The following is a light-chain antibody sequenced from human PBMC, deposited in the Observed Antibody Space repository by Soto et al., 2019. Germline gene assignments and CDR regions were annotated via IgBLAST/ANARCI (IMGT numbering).Light chain of an antibody. CDR3: QSYDSSLSGSHVV. CDR2: GNS. J-gene: IGLJ2*01. CDR1: SSNIGAGYD. Sequence: QSVLTQPPSVSGAPGQRVTISRTESSSNIGAGYDVHWYQQLPGTAPKLLIYGNSNRPSGVPDRFSGSKSGTSASLAITGLQAEDEADYYCQSYDSSLSGSHVVFGGGTKVTVL. V-gene: IGLV1-40*01.